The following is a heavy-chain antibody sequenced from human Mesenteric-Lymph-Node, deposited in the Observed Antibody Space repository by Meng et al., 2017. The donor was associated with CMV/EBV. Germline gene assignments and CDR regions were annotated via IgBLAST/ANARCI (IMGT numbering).Heavy chain of an antibody. J-gene: IGHJ2*01. CDR3: ARDTSRNWYFDL. D-gene: IGHD2/OR15-2a*01. CDR2: INSDGSST. CDR1: GFTFDDYA. V-gene: IGHV3-74*01. Sequence: GGSLRLSCAASGFTFDDYAMRWVRQAPGKGLEWVSRINSDGSSTSYADSVKGRFTISRDNAKNTLYLQMNSLRAEDTAVYYCARDTSRNWYFDLWGRGTLVTVSS.